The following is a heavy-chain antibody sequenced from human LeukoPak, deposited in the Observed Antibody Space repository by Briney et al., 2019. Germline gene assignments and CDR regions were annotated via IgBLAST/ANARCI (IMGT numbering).Heavy chain of an antibody. V-gene: IGHV1-46*01. CDR2: INPSGGST. Sequence: ASVKVSCKASGYTFTSYYMHWVRQAPGQGLEWMGIINPSGGSTSYAQKFQGRVTMTRDTSTSTVYMELSSLRSEDTAVYYCARDADSSGYYLYYFDYWDQGTLVTVSS. CDR1: GYTFTSYY. CDR3: ARDADSSGYYLYYFDY. D-gene: IGHD3-22*01. J-gene: IGHJ4*02.